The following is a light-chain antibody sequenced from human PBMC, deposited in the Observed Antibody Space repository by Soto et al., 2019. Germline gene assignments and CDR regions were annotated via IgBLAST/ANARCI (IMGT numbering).Light chain of an antibody. Sequence: EIVLTPSPATLSLSPGERATLSCRASQSVSRYLAWYQQKPGQAPSLLIYDASNRATGIPARFSGSGSGTDFTLTVSRLEPEDFEVYYCHHSSRSPITLGQEPRLDIK. CDR1: QSVSRY. CDR3: HHSSRSPIT. V-gene: IGKV3-11*01. J-gene: IGKJ5*01. CDR2: DAS.